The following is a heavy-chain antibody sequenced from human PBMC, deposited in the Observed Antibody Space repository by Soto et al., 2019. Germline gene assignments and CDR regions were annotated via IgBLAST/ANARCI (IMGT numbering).Heavy chain of an antibody. CDR2: INAGNGNT. CDR3: ARDQGPVVVAATRDTPSFGP. J-gene: IGHJ5*02. Sequence: ASVKVSCKASGYTFTSYAMHWVRQAPGQRLEWMGWINAGNGNTKYSQKFQGRVTITRDTSASTAYMELSSLRSEDTAVYYCARDQGPVVVAATRDTPSFGPWGQGTLATLSS. V-gene: IGHV1-3*01. D-gene: IGHD2-15*01. CDR1: GYTFTSYA.